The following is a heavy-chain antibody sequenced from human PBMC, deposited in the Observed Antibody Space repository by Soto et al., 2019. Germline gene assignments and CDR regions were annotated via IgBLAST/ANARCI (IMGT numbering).Heavy chain of an antibody. CDR1: GFTFSTYA. Sequence: EVQLLESGGGLVQPGGSLRLSCVASGFTFSTYAMSWVRQAPGEGLEWVSGISASGAGTYYADSVKGPFTITRGNSNNTLYLQRNSLRAEDTAVYYCARDKRGLRWSDAFDMWGQGTMVTVSS. D-gene: IGHD2-15*01. CDR2: ISASGAGT. CDR3: ARDKRGLRWSDAFDM. V-gene: IGHV3-23*01. J-gene: IGHJ3*02.